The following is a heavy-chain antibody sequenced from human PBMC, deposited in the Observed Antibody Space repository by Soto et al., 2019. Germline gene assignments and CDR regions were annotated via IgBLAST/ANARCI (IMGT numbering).Heavy chain of an antibody. CDR2: IWYDGSNK. CDR3: ARAPVVAAPNWFDP. Sequence: PGGSLRLSCAASGFTFSSYGMHWVRQAPGKGLEWVAVIWYDGSNKYYADSVKGRFTISRDNSKNTLYLQMNSLRAEDTAVYYCARAPVVAAPNWFDPWGHVPVGTVSS. V-gene: IGHV3-33*01. J-gene: IGHJ5*02. D-gene: IGHD2-15*01. CDR1: GFTFSSYG.